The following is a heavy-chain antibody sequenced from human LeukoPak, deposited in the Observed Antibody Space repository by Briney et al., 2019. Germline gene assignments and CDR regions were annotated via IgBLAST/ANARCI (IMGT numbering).Heavy chain of an antibody. J-gene: IGHJ4*02. CDR3: ARFEAYSSYYFDY. D-gene: IGHD6-19*01. Sequence: HPWETLSLTCTVSGGSISSYYWSWIRQPPGKGLEWIGYIYYSGSTNYNPSLKSRVTISVDTSKNQFSLTLSSVTAADTAVYYCARFEAYSSYYFDYWGQGTLVTVSS. CDR2: IYYSGST. CDR1: GGSISSYY. V-gene: IGHV4-59*01.